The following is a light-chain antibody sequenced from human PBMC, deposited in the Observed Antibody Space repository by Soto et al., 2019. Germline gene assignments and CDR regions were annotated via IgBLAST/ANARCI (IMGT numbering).Light chain of an antibody. J-gene: IGKJ3*01. CDR2: GAS. CDR3: QHRSNWPPIFS. V-gene: IGKV3-11*01. CDR1: QNVNSY. Sequence: VELTQSPATLSVSPGERATLSCRASQNVNSYLAWYQQKPGQAPRLLIYGASGRATGIPDRFSGSGYGTDFTLTIAGLEPEDFAVYYCQHRSNWPPIFSFGPGTKVDIK.